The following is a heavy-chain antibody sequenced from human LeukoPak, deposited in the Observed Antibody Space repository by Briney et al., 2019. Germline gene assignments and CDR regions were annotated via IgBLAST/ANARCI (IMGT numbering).Heavy chain of an antibody. CDR3: ARGLGGFDY. D-gene: IGHD7-27*01. V-gene: IGHV4-30-2*01. Sequence: SQTLSLTCAVSGGSISSGGYSWSWIRQPPGKGLEWIGYIYHSGSTYYNPSLKSRVTISVDRSKNQFSLKLSSVTAADTAVYYCARGLGGFDYWGQGTLVTVSS. J-gene: IGHJ4*02. CDR2: IYHSGST. CDR1: GGSISSGGYS.